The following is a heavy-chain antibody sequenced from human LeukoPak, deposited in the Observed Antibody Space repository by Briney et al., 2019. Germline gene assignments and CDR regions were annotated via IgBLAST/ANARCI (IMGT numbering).Heavy chain of an antibody. Sequence: ASVKVSCKASRYTFTGYYIHWVRQAPGQGLDWMGWINPNSGGTNYAQKFQGRVTMTRDTSISTAYMELSRLRSDDTAVYYCARGHSSGYYSRGVFDYWGQGTLVTVSS. CDR1: RYTFTGYY. CDR2: INPNSGGT. D-gene: IGHD3-22*01. CDR3: ARGHSSGYYSRGVFDY. V-gene: IGHV1-2*02. J-gene: IGHJ4*02.